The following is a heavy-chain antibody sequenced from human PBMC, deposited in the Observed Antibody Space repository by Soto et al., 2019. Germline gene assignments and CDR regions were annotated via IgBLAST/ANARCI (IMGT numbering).Heavy chain of an antibody. D-gene: IGHD3-10*01. J-gene: IGHJ4*02. CDR1: GFTFSSYA. CDR3: AFNSGSGSYYFDY. V-gene: IGHV3-23*01. Sequence: EVRLLESGGGLVQPGGSLRLSCAASGFTFSSYAMWWVRQAPGKGLECVSAVSGGGETTYYADSVKGRFTISRDNSKNTLSLQMNSLRAEDTAVYYCAFNSGSGSYYFDYWGQGTLVTVSS. CDR2: VSGGGETT.